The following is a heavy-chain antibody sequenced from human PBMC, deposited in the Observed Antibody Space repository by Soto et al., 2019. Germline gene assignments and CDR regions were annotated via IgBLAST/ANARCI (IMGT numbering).Heavy chain of an antibody. CDR2: IYYSGST. CDR3: ARHKRTTVTLDAFDI. J-gene: IGHJ3*02. D-gene: IGHD4-17*01. CDR1: GGSISSSSYY. Sequence: QLQLQESGPGLVKPSETLSLTCTVSGGSISSSSYYWGWIRQPPGKGLEWIGSIYYSGSTYYNPSLKRRVTISVDTSKNQFSLKLSSVTAADTAVYYCARHKRTTVTLDAFDIWGQGTMVTVSS. V-gene: IGHV4-39*01.